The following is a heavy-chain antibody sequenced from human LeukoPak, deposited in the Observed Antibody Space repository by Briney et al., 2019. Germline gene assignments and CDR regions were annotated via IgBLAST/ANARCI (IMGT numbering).Heavy chain of an antibody. CDR2: IYYSGST. V-gene: IGHV4-59*01. CDR1: GGSISTYY. CDR3: TRTDSSSAIDY. Sequence: SETLSLTCTVSGGSISTYYWSWIRQPPGKGLEWIGYIYYSGSTNYNPSLKSRVTISADTSKNQFSLKLSSVTAADTAVYYCTRTDSSSAIDYWGQGTLVAVSS. J-gene: IGHJ4*02. D-gene: IGHD6-6*01.